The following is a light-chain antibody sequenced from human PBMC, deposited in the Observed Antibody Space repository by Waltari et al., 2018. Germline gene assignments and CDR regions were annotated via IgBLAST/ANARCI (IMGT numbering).Light chain of an antibody. Sequence: SFVMTQPPSVSVAPGGTGKITCGGRLVGSESVQLYQQKPGQAPVLVIYYDNDRPAGIPERFSGFTSGNTATLTISRVEAGDEADYYCQVWDTSIDVGVFGTGTKVTVL. CDR2: YDN. J-gene: IGLJ1*01. CDR3: QVWDTSIDVGV. V-gene: IGLV3-21*04. CDR1: LVGSES.